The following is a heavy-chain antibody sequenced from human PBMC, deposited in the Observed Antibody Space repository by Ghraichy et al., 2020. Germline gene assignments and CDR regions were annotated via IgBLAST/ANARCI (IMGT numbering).Heavy chain of an antibody. CDR2: IKQDGSEK. D-gene: IGHD2-15*01. CDR3: AGGYCSGGSCHNDAFDI. Sequence: GSLRLSCAASGFTFSSYWMSWVRQAPGKGLEWVANIKQDGSEKYYVDSVKGRFTISRDNAKNSLYLQMNSLRAEDTAVYYCAGGYCSGGSCHNDAFDIWGQGTMVTVSS. V-gene: IGHV3-7*04. CDR1: GFTFSSYW. J-gene: IGHJ3*02.